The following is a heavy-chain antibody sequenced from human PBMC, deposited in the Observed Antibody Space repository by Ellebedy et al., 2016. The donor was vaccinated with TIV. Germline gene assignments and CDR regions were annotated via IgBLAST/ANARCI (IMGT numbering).Heavy chain of an antibody. CDR3: ARERNYYFDL. J-gene: IGHJ2*01. Sequence: PGGSLRLSCATSGFSFSAYYMSWIRQAPGKGLEWVAYIGGSGDGIYYADSVKGRFTSSRANAKNSLYLQMNSLKTEDTAVYYCARERNYYFDLWGRGTLVTVSS. CDR1: GFSFSAYY. D-gene: IGHD1-7*01. V-gene: IGHV3-11*01. CDR2: IGGSGDGI.